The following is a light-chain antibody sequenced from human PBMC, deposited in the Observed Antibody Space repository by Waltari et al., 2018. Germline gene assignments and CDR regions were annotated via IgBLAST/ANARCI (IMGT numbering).Light chain of an antibody. CDR3: SSYTTSSTPGV. V-gene: IGLV2-14*03. J-gene: IGLJ1*01. Sequence: QSALTQPASVSGSPGQSITISCPGTSSDVGGYDYVSWYQHHPGKAPKLMIYDVSERPSGVSDRFSGSKSGNTASLTISGLQAEDEADYYCSSYTTSSTPGVFGTGTKVTVL. CDR1: SSDVGGYDY. CDR2: DVS.